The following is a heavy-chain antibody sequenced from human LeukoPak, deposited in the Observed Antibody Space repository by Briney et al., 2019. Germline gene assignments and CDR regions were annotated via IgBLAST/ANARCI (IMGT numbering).Heavy chain of an antibody. Sequence: GRSLRLCCAASRFTVSSNFMTWVRQAPGKGLEWVSVIYRRGSAYYADSVRGRFTMSRDNSKNTLYLQMNSLRAEDTAVYFCAKEGDSSGYYVILCFFDYWGQGTLVTVSS. CDR2: IYRRGSA. CDR3: AKEGDSSGYYVILCFFDY. J-gene: IGHJ4*02. CDR1: RFTVSSNF. D-gene: IGHD6-19*01. V-gene: IGHV3-53*01.